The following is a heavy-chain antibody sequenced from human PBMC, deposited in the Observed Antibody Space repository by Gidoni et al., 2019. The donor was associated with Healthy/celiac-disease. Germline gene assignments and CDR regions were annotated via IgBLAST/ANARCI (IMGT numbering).Heavy chain of an antibody. D-gene: IGHD6-6*01. CDR1: GLPFSGDA. J-gene: IGHJ2*01. CDR2: ISGSGGST. Sequence: EVQLLESGGGLVQPGGSVRLSCAASGLPFSGDAMSGVRQAPGKGLEWVSAISGSGGSTYYADSVKGRFTISRDNSKNTLYLQMNSLRAEDTAVYYCAKEIAARPAYWYFDLWGRGTLVTVSS. CDR3: AKEIAARPAYWYFDL. V-gene: IGHV3-23*01.